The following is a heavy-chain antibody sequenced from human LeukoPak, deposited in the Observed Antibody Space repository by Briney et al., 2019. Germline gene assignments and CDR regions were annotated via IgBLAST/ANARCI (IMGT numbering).Heavy chain of an antibody. D-gene: IGHD4-17*01. V-gene: IGHV1-2*02. Sequence: ASVKVSCKASGYTFTGYYMHWVRQAPGQGLEWMGWINPNSGGTNYAQKFQGRVTMTRDTSISTAHMELSRLRSDDTAVYYCARRDLRYYYYGMDVWGQGTTVTVSS. CDR3: ARRDLRYYYYGMDV. J-gene: IGHJ6*02. CDR2: INPNSGGT. CDR1: GYTFTGYY.